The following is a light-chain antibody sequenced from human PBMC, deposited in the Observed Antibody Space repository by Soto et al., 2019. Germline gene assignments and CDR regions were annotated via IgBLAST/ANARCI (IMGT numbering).Light chain of an antibody. V-gene: IGKV1-5*03. CDR2: KAS. J-gene: IGKJ4*01. Sequence: DIPMTQSPSTLSASVGDRVTITCRASQSISHWLAWYQQKVGKAPKLLIYKASVSESGVPSRFSGSGSGTEFTLTISSLQPDDFAIYYCQQYNSYPLTFGGGTKVEIK. CDR1: QSISHW. CDR3: QQYNSYPLT.